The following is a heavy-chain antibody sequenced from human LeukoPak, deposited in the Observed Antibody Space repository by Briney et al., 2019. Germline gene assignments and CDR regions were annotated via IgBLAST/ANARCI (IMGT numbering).Heavy chain of an antibody. V-gene: IGHV1-2*02. CDR1: GYTFTGSGWY. CDR2: IHPNNGAT. J-gene: IGHJ4*02. D-gene: IGHD3-10*01. CDR3: ARDGPAQMVDFDY. Sequence: ASVKVSCKASGYTFTGSGWYLYWPRQAPGRGLECVGWIHPNNGATLYAQKFQGRVAMTTDTSISTAYMELSRLRPDDTAMYYCARDGPAQMVDFDYWGQGTLVTVSS.